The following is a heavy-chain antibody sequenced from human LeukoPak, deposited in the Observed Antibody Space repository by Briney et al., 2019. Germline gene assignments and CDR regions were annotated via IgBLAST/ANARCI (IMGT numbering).Heavy chain of an antibody. V-gene: IGHV4-34*01. Sequence: PSETLSLTCAVYGGSFSGYYWSWIRQPPGRWLEWIGEINHRGSTDYNPSLKRRVTISVDTSKKQFSLKVRYVTAADTAVYFCARGLSGLIVQTYMDVWGKGTTVTVSS. J-gene: IGHJ6*03. CDR2: INHRGST. CDR1: GGSFSGYY. D-gene: IGHD2/OR15-2a*01. CDR3: ARGLSGLIVQTYMDV.